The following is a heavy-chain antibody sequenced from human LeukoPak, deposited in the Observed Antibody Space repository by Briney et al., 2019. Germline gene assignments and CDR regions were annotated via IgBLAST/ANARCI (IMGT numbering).Heavy chain of an antibody. V-gene: IGHV3-23*01. CDR3: AKKGTVEMATTDY. J-gene: IGHJ4*02. Sequence: GGSLRLSCAASGFTFSSYAMSWVRQAPGKGLEWVSAISGSGGSTYYADSVKGRFANSRDNYKNTLYLQMNSLRAEDTAVYYCAKKGTVEMATTDYWGQGTLVTVSS. CDR1: GFTFSSYA. D-gene: IGHD5-24*01. CDR2: ISGSGGST.